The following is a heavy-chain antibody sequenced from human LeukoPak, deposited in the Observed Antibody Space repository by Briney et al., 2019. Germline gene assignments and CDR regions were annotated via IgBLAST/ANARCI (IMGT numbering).Heavy chain of an antibody. D-gene: IGHD3-9*01. Sequence: PSQTLSLTCTVSGGSISSGGYYWSWIRQHPGKGLEWIGYIYYSGSTYYNPSLKSRVTISVDTSKNQFSLKLSSVTAADTAVYYCARGGAGYSSGFDYWGQETLVTVSS. CDR3: ARGGAGYSSGFDY. CDR1: GGSISSGGYY. V-gene: IGHV4-31*03. CDR2: IYYSGST. J-gene: IGHJ4*02.